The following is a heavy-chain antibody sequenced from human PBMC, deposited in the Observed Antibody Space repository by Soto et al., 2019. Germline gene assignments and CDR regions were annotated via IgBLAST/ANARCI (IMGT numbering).Heavy chain of an antibody. J-gene: IGHJ6*02. CDR2: ISAYNGNT. Sequence: QVQLVQSGAEVKKPGASVKVSCKASGYTFTSYGISWVRQAPGQGLEWMGWISAYNGNTNYAQKLQGRVTMTTDTATSTAYMELRSLRSDDTAVYYCARGPDYSNYRQDYYYYGMDVWGQGTTVTVSS. D-gene: IGHD4-4*01. CDR1: GYTFTSYG. CDR3: ARGPDYSNYRQDYYYYGMDV. V-gene: IGHV1-18*01.